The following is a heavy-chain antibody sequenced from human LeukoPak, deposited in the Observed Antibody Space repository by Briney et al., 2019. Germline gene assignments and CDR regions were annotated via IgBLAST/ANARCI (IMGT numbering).Heavy chain of an antibody. CDR2: ISHEGSYT. D-gene: IGHD6-19*01. J-gene: IGHJ4*02. CDR1: GFTFSSYG. V-gene: IGHV3-30*18. Sequence: GGSLRLSCAASGFTFSSYGIHWVRQAPGKGLEWVSVISHEGSYTNSADSVKGRFTNSRDNSKNMVYLQMNSLRPEDTAVYYCAKPREQWQVLDYWGQGTLVTVSS. CDR3: AKPREQWQVLDY.